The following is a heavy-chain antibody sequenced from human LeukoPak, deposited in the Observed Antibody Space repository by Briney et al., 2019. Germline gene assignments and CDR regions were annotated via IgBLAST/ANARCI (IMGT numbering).Heavy chain of an antibody. Sequence: PGGSLRLSCAASGFTFSSYAMSWVRQAPGKGLEWVANIKKDGSEKYYVDSVKGRFTISRDNAKNSLYLQMNSLRAEDTAVYYCARDQETTYYFDYWGQGTLVTVSS. D-gene: IGHD4-17*01. CDR1: GFTFSSYA. J-gene: IGHJ4*02. V-gene: IGHV3-7*01. CDR2: IKKDGSEK. CDR3: ARDQETTYYFDY.